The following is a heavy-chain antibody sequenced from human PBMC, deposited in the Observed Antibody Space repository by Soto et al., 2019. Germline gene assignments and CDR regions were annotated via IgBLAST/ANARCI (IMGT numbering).Heavy chain of an antibody. J-gene: IGHJ6*02. CDR1: GYTFTSYY. V-gene: IGHV1-46*01. CDR2: INPSGGST. CDR3: ARESVDIVATTRVSGGMDV. Sequence: QVQLVQSGAEVKKPGASVKVSCKASGYTFTSYYMHWVRQAPGQGLEWMGIINPSGGSTSYAQKFQGRVTLTRDTSTSTVYMELRSLRSEDAAVYDCARESVDIVATTRVSGGMDVWGQGTTVTVSS. D-gene: IGHD5-12*01.